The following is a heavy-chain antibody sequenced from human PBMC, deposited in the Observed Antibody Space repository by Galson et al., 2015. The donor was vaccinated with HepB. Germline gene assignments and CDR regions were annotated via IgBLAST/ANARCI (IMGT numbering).Heavy chain of an antibody. J-gene: IGHJ6*02. CDR1: GFSFSSYW. D-gene: IGHD3-10*01. Sequence: SLRLSCAASGFSFSSYWMTWVRQAPGKGLEWVANINQDGSEKFYVDSVRGRFTISRDNAKNSLFLQMDSLRAEDTAVFYCARVRGVRGTITYYYYGMDVWGQGTTVTVSS. CDR2: INQDGSEK. CDR3: ARVRGVRGTITYYYYGMDV. V-gene: IGHV3-7*01.